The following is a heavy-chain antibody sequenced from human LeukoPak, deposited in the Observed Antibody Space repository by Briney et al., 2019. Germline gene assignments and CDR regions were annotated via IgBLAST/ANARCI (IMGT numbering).Heavy chain of an antibody. CDR3: ARDVGVTVADSFDP. Sequence: ASVKVSCKASGYTFTGYYMHWVRQPPGQGLEWMGWINPNSGGTNYAQKFQGRVTMTTDTSTSTVYMEVRGLRSDDTAMYYCARDVGVTVADSFDPWGQGTLVTVSS. CDR1: GYTFTGYY. CDR2: INPNSGGT. J-gene: IGHJ5*02. V-gene: IGHV1-2*02. D-gene: IGHD2-15*01.